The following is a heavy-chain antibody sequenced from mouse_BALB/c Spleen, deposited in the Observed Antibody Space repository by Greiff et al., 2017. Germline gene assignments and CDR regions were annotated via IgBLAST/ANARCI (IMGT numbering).Heavy chain of an antibody. J-gene: IGHJ2*01. Sequence: VQLKESGGGLVKPGGSLKLSCAASGFTFSDYYMYWVRQTPEKRLEWVATISDGGSYTYYPDSVKGRFTISRDNAKNNLYLQMSSLKSEDTAMYYCARAPYYYGSSYYFDYWGQGTTLTVSS. CDR3: ARAPYYYGSSYYFDY. CDR1: GFTFSDYY. D-gene: IGHD1-1*01. V-gene: IGHV5-4*02. CDR2: ISDGGSYT.